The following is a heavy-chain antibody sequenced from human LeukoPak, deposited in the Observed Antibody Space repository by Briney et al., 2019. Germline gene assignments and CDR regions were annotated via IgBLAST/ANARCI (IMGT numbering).Heavy chain of an antibody. D-gene: IGHD3-22*01. J-gene: IGHJ4*02. Sequence: SETLSLTCAVYGGSFSGYYWSWIRQPPGKGLEWIGEINHSGSTNYNPSLKSRITISVDTSKNQFSLKLSSVTAADTAVYYCARGPRYYDSSGYYYRYWGQGTLVTASA. CDR1: GGSFSGYY. CDR3: ARGPRYYDSSGYYYRY. CDR2: INHSGST. V-gene: IGHV4-34*01.